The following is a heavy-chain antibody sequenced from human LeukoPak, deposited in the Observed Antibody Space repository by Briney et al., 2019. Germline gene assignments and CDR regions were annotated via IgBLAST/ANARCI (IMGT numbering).Heavy chain of an antibody. CDR3: AKGYDSSGYYLIDY. CDR1: AFTFSSYA. J-gene: IGHJ4*02. CDR2: ISGSGGST. V-gene: IGHV3-23*01. Sequence: PGGSLRLSCAASAFTFSSYAMSWVRQAPGKGLEWASAISGSGGSTYYADSVKGRFTISRDNSKNTLYLQMNSLRAEDTAVYYCAKGYDSSGYYLIDYWGQGTLVTVSS. D-gene: IGHD3-22*01.